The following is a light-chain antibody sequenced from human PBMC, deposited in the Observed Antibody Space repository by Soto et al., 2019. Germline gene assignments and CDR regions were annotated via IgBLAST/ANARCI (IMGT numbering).Light chain of an antibody. Sequence: AHSPSCLSASVGGRITLNCRASQSISRYLNWYQHKPGKAPRLLIYAATVLQGGVPSRFSGTGSATEFILTISSLQPEDFATYYCQQVNIYPLTFGGGTNVDI. J-gene: IGKJ4*01. CDR3: QQVNIYPLT. V-gene: IGKV1-9*01. CDR2: AAT. CDR1: QSISRY.